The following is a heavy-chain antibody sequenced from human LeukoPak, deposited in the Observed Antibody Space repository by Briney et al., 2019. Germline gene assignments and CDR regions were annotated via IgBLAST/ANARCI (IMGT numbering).Heavy chain of an antibody. J-gene: IGHJ4*02. D-gene: IGHD1-26*01. Sequence: ASVKVSCKASGYTFSSYGIIWVRQAPGQGLEWMGWVSAFNGNTDYAPILQGRVTMTTDTSTTTAYVELRSLTSDDTAVYYCARRGGSYSHSDFWGQGTLVTVSS. CDR1: GYTFSSYG. V-gene: IGHV1-18*01. CDR3: ARRGGSYSHSDF. CDR2: VSAFNGNT.